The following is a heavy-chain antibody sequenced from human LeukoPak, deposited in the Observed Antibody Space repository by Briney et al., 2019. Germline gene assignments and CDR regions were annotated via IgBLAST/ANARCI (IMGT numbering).Heavy chain of an antibody. J-gene: IGHJ6*03. D-gene: IGHD2-2*01. Sequence: GASVKVSCKASGGTFSSYAISWVRQAPGQGLEWMGGIIPIFGTANYAQKFQGRVTITTDESTSTAYMELSSLGSEDTAVYYCARAVSGYQLPHSYYYYYMDVWGKGTTVTVSS. CDR3: ARAVSGYQLPHSYYYYYMDV. CDR1: GGTFSSYA. V-gene: IGHV1-69*05. CDR2: IIPIFGTA.